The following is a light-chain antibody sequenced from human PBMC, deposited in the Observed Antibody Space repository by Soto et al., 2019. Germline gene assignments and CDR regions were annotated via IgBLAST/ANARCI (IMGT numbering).Light chain of an antibody. CDR3: SSYTSSDTGV. CDR2: EVN. Sequence: QSVLTQPASVSGSPGQSITISCTGTSSDVGGYNHVSWYQQYPGKAPKVKIYEVNNRPSGVSDRFSGSKSGNTASLTISGLQPEDEADYYCSSYTSSDTGVFGGGTKVTVL. V-gene: IGLV2-14*01. CDR1: SSDVGGYNH. J-gene: IGLJ3*02.